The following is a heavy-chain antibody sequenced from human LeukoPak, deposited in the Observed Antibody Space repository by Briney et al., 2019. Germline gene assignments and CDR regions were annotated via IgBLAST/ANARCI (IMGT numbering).Heavy chain of an antibody. V-gene: IGHV3-21*01. Sequence: GGSLRLSCAASGFTFSSYSMNWVRQAPGKGREWGSSISSSSSYIYYADSVKGRFTISRDNAKHSLYLQMNSLRPADTAVYYCARPHMNYYGSGSYDYWGQGTLVTVSP. CDR2: ISSSSSYI. CDR3: ARPHMNYYGSGSYDY. CDR1: GFTFSSYS. J-gene: IGHJ4*02. D-gene: IGHD3-10*01.